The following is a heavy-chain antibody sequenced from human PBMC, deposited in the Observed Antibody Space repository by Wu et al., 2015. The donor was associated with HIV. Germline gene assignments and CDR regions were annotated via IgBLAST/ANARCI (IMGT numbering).Heavy chain of an antibody. CDR1: GYTFTSYD. J-gene: IGHJ4*02. Sequence: QVQLVQSGAEVKKPGASVKVSCKASGYTFTSYDINWVRQATGQGLEWMGWMNPNSGNTGYAQKFQGRVTMTRDTSISTAYMELSSLRSDDTAVYYCARRLGDMPAAGYDYWGQGTLVTVSS. D-gene: IGHD6-13*01. CDR3: ARRLGDMPAAGYDY. V-gene: IGHV1-8*01. CDR2: MNPNSGNT.